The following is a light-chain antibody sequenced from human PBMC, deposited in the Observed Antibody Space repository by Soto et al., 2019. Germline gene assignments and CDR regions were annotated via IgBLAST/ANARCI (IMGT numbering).Light chain of an antibody. Sequence: DIQMTQSPSSLSASVGDRVTITCRASQGIRNELGWYQQKPGKAPKRLIYAASSLQSGAPSRFSGSGSGTEFTLTISSLQPEDFATYYCLQHNIYPLTFGGGTKVDIK. CDR3: LQHNIYPLT. CDR1: QGIRNE. CDR2: AAS. J-gene: IGKJ4*01. V-gene: IGKV1-17*01.